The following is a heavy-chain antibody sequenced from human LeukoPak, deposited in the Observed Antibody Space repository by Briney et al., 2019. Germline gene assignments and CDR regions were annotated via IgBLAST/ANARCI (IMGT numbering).Heavy chain of an antibody. Sequence: GESLKISCKGSGYSFTYYWIAWVRQMPGKGLEWMGIIYPSNSDARYSPSFQGQVTISADKSISTAYLQWSSLKASDTAMYYCARQDGSGTYRFDHWGQGTLVSVSS. V-gene: IGHV5-51*01. D-gene: IGHD3-10*01. CDR2: IYPSNSDA. CDR3: ARQDGSGTYRFDH. CDR1: GYSFTYYW. J-gene: IGHJ4*02.